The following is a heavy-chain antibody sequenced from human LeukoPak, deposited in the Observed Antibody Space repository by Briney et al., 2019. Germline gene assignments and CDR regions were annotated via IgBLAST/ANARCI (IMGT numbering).Heavy chain of an antibody. V-gene: IGHV3-7*03. D-gene: IGHD3-22*01. Sequence: GGSLRLSCAASGFRFSSYWMSWVRQAPGKGPEWVANIKQDGSEKNYVDSAKGRFTISRDNAKESLYLQMNSLRAEDTALYYCARVYYDSSGYYFPYFDYWGQGTLVTVSS. CDR3: ARVYYDSSGYYFPYFDY. CDR1: GFRFSSYW. J-gene: IGHJ4*02. CDR2: IKQDGSEK.